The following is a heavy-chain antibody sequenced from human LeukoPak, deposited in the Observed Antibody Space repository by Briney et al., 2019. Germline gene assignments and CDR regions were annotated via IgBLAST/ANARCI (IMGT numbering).Heavy chain of an antibody. J-gene: IGHJ5*02. D-gene: IGHD2-2*01. V-gene: IGHV4-39*01. CDR1: GGSISSSSYY. CDR3: ARHRYCSSTSCYLGGGWFDP. Sequence: SETLSLTRTVSGGSISSSSYYWGWIRQPPGKGLEWIGEINHSGSTNYNPSLKSRVTISVDTSKNQFSLKLSSVTAADTAVYYCARHRYCSSTSCYLGGGWFDPWGQGTLVTVSS. CDR2: INHSGST.